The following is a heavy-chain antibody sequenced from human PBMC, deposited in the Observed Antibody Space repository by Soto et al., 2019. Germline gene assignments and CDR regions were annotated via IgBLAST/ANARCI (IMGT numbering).Heavy chain of an antibody. CDR2: IYYSGST. Sequence: PSETKSLTSTVSGGSVRSRSYYWSWIQQPPGKGLGWIGYIYYSGSTNYNPSLKSRVTISVDTSKNQFSLKLSSVTAADTAVYYCARDERYRGFYGMDVWGQGTTVTVSS. V-gene: IGHV4-61*01. J-gene: IGHJ6*02. D-gene: IGHD3-16*02. CDR1: GGSVRSRSYY. CDR3: ARDERYRGFYGMDV.